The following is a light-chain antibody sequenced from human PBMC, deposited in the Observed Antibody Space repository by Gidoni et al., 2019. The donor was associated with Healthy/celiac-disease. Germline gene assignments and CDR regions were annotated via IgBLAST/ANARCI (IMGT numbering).Light chain of an antibody. J-gene: IGKJ1*01. V-gene: IGKV2-30*01. CDR2: KVS. Sequence: DVVMTQSPLSLPVTLGQPDSIPCRSSQSLVYSDGNTYLHWFQQMPVQSPRRLIYKVSNRDSGVPDRFIGRGSGTDFTLKISRVEAEDVGVYYCMQGTHWPPTCGQGTKVEIK. CDR1: QSLVYSDGNTY. CDR3: MQGTHWPPT.